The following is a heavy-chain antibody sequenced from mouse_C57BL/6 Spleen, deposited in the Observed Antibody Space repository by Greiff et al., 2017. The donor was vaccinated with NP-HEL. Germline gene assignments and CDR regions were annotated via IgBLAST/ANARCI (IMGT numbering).Heavy chain of an antibody. V-gene: IGHV1-78*01. J-gene: IGHJ4*01. Sequence: VQLQQSDAELVKPGASVKISCKVSGYTFTDHTIHWMKQRPEQGLEWIGYIYPRDGSTKYNEKFKGKARLTADKSSRTAYMQLNSLTSEDSAVYFCARHYGSSLYAMDYWGQGTSVTVSS. D-gene: IGHD1-1*01. CDR1: GYTFTDHT. CDR3: ARHYGSSLYAMDY. CDR2: IYPRDGST.